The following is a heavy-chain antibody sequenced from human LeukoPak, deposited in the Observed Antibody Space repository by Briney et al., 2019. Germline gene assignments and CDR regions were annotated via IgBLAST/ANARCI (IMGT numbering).Heavy chain of an antibody. V-gene: IGHV1-46*01. CDR1: GYTFTSYY. CDR2: INPSGGST. CDR3: ARGLHVVVAAKNWFDP. J-gene: IGHJ5*02. Sequence: ASVKVSFKASGYTFTSYYMHWVRQAPGQGLEWMGIINPSGGSTSYAQKFQGRVTMTRDTSTSTVYMELSSLRSEDTAVYYCARGLHVVVAAKNWFDPWGQGTLVTVSS. D-gene: IGHD2-15*01.